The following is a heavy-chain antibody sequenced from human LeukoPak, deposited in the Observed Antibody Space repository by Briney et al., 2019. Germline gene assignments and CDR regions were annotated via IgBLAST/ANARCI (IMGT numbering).Heavy chain of an antibody. CDR1: GGSISTNSYY. CDR3: ARGHLSSTRNYYLDF. D-gene: IGHD1/OR15-1a*01. Sequence: PSETLSLTCTVSGGSISTNSYYWGWIRQTPGKGLEWVGSIYYTGITYHNLSLKSRVSISVDTSKNRFSLKLSAVTAADTAVYFCARGHLSSTRNYYLDFWGQGTLVTVSS. J-gene: IGHJ4*02. CDR2: IYYTGIT. V-gene: IGHV4-39*07.